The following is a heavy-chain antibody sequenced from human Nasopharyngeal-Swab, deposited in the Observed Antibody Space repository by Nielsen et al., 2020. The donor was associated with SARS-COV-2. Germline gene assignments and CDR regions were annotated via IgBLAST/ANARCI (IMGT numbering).Heavy chain of an antibody. CDR2: ISSSSSYI. J-gene: IGHJ6*02. Sequence: GGSLRLSCAASGFTFNNYNFNWVCQAPGKGLEWVSSISSSSSYIYYADSVKGRFTISRDNAENSLYLQMNSLRAEDTAVYYCARDGLDYDFWSAYFMDVWGQGTTVTVSS. CDR1: GFTFNNYN. D-gene: IGHD3-3*01. V-gene: IGHV3-21*01. CDR3: ARDGLDYDFWSAYFMDV.